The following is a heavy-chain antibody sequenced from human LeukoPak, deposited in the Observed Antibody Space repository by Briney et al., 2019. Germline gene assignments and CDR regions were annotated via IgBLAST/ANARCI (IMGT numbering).Heavy chain of an antibody. CDR1: GYTLTELS. V-gene: IGHV1-24*01. D-gene: IGHD2-2*01. J-gene: IGHJ4*02. Sequence: ASVKVSCKVSGYTLTELSMHWVRQAPGKGLEWMGGFDPEDGETIYAQKFQGRVTMTEDTSTDTAYMELSSLRSEDTAVYYCATALAYCGSTSCFDTDYWGQGTLVTVSS. CDR2: FDPEDGET. CDR3: ATALAYCGSTSCFDTDY.